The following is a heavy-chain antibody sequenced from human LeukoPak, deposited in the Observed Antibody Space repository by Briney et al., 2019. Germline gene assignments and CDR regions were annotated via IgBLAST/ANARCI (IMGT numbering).Heavy chain of an antibody. CDR3: AKDRNSVGSSYNY. CDR2: ISGGGDNA. V-gene: IGHV3-23*01. J-gene: IGHJ4*02. CDR1: RFTFSNYA. D-gene: IGHD6-6*01. Sequence: GGSLRLSCATSRFTFSNYAMSWVRQAPGKGLEWVSGISGGGDNAHYADSVKGRFTISRDNSENTLYLQMSSLRAEDTAIYFCAKDRNSVGSSYNYWGQGTLVTVSS.